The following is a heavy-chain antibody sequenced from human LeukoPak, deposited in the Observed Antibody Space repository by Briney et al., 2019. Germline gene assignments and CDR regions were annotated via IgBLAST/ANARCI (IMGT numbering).Heavy chain of an antibody. CDR3: ARERDGYNSRPFDY. V-gene: IGHV4-59*01. Sequence: PSETLSLTCTVSGGSISSYYWSWIRQPPGKGLEWIGYIYYSGSTNYNPSLKSRVTISVDTSKNQFSLKLSSVTAADTAVYYCARERDGYNSRPFDYWGQGTLVTVSS. D-gene: IGHD5-24*01. CDR1: GGSISSYY. CDR2: IYYSGST. J-gene: IGHJ4*02.